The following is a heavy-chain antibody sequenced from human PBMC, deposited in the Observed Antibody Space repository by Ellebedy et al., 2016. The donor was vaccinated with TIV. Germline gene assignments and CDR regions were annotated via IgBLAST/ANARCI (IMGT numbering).Heavy chain of an antibody. V-gene: IGHV1-69*13. CDR1: GGTFSSYA. CDR3: ATQPITIFGVVIRYYYYGMDG. D-gene: IGHD3-3*01. Sequence: SVKVSXXASGGTFSSYAISWVRQAPGQGLEWMGGIIPIFGTANYAQKFQGRVTITADESTSTAYMELSSLRSEDTAVYYCATQPITIFGVVIRYYYYGMDGWGQGTTVTVSS. CDR2: IIPIFGTA. J-gene: IGHJ6*02.